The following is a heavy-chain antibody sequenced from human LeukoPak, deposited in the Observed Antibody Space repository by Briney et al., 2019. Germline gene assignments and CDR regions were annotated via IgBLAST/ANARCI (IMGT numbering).Heavy chain of an antibody. J-gene: IGHJ4*02. CDR2: IYYSGST. D-gene: IGHD5-24*01. V-gene: IGHV4-38-2*02. Sequence: PSETLSLTCTVSGYSISSGYYWGWIRQPPGKGLEWIGSIYYSGSTYYNPSLKSRVTISVDTSKNQFSLKLSSVTAADTAVYYCAREGDGQNLDYWGQGTLVTVSS. CDR3: AREGDGQNLDY. CDR1: GYSISSGYY.